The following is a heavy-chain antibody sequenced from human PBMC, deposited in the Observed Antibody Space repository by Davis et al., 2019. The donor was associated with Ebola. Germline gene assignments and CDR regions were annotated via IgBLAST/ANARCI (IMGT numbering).Heavy chain of an antibody. V-gene: IGHV3-23*01. Sequence: GESLKISCAASGFTFSNYVMSWVRQAPGKGLEWVSAISGSGGSTYYADSVKGRFTISRDNAKNSLYLQMNSLRAEDTAVYYCAKGGPAGSFDYWGQGTLVTVSS. CDR3: AKGGPAGSFDY. D-gene: IGHD6-13*01. CDR1: GFTFSNYV. CDR2: ISGSGGST. J-gene: IGHJ4*02.